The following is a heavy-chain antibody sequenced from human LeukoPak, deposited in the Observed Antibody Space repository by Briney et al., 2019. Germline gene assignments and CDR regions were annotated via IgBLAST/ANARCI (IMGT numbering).Heavy chain of an antibody. J-gene: IGHJ6*02. CDR1: GGSFSGYY. V-gene: IGHV4-34*01. CDR2: INHSGST. Sequence: SETLSLTCAVYGGSFSGYYWSWIRQPPGKGLEWIGEINHSGSTNYNPSLKSRVTISVDTSKNQFSLKLSSVTAADTAVYYCARALVGATAPHYYYYGMDVWGHGTTVTVSS. D-gene: IGHD1-26*01. CDR3: ARALVGATAPHYYYYGMDV.